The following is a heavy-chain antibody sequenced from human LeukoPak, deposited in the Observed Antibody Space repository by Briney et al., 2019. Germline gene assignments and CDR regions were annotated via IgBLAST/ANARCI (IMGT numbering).Heavy chain of an antibody. CDR1: GYTLTELS. J-gene: IGHJ3*02. Sequence: GASEKVSCKVSGYTLTELSMHWVRQAPGKGLEWMGGFDPEDGETIYAQKFQGRVTMTEDTSTDTAYMELSSLRSEDTAVYYCATRLPPFLYYYDSSGYPDAFDIWGQGTMVTVSS. D-gene: IGHD3-22*01. CDR2: FDPEDGET. V-gene: IGHV1-24*01. CDR3: ATRLPPFLYYYDSSGYPDAFDI.